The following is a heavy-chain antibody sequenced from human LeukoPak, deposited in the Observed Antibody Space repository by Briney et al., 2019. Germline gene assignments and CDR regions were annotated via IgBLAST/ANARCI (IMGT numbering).Heavy chain of an antibody. J-gene: IGHJ4*02. CDR1: GGTFSSYA. V-gene: IGHV1-69*13. D-gene: IGHD3-22*01. Sequence: SVKVSCKASGGTFSSYAISWVRQAPGQGLEWMGGIIPIFCTANYAQKFQGRVTITADESASTAYMELSSLRSEDTAVYNCARAKDRYYDSSGYDGFSSWGQGTLVTVSS. CDR3: ARAKDRYYDSSGYDGFSS. CDR2: IIPIFCTA.